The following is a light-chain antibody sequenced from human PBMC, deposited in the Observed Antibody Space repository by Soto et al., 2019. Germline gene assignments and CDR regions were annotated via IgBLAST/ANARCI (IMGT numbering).Light chain of an antibody. CDR2: EVT. Sequence: QSVLTQPASVSGSPGQSITISCTGTSSDVGGYNYVSWYQQHPGKAPKLVIYEVTHRPSGVSSRFYGSRSGNTASLTISGLQAEEEADYYCKSRTTRNTLVFGGGTKLTVL. V-gene: IGLV2-14*01. CDR1: SSDVGGYNY. CDR3: KSRTTRNTLV. J-gene: IGLJ3*02.